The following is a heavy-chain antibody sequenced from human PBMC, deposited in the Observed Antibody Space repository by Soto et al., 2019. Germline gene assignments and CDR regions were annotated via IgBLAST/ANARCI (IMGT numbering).Heavy chain of an antibody. D-gene: IGHD2-21*02. CDR1: GFTFSNYA. V-gene: IGHV3-23*01. CDR3: VKASGADWHNAFDI. Sequence: EVQLLESGGGLVQPGESLRVSCAASGFTFSNYAMNFVRLAPGKGLEWVATIADSDKQTYYANSVKGRFTISRDNSNNTLYLQMNSLRGEDTAIYYCVKASGADWHNAFDIWGQGTMVTVSS. J-gene: IGHJ3*02. CDR2: IADSDKQT.